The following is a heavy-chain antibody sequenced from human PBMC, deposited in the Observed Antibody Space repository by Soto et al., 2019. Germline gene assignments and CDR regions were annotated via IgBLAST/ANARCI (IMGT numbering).Heavy chain of an antibody. CDR1: GFTFSSYA. D-gene: IGHD2-15*01. Sequence: QVQLVESGGGVVQPGRSLRLSCAASGFTFSSYAMHWVRQAPGKGLEWVAVISYDGSNKYYADSVKGRFTISRDNXKNTLYLQMNSLRAEDTAVYYCARDLRISHYGMDVWGQGTTVTVSS. CDR2: ISYDGSNK. J-gene: IGHJ6*02. V-gene: IGHV3-30-3*01. CDR3: ARDLRISHYGMDV.